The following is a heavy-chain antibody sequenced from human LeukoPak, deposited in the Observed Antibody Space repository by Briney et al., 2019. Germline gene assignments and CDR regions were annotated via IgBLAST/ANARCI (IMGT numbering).Heavy chain of an antibody. CDR1: GYTFISYY. Sequence: ASVKVSCKASGYTFISYYMHWVRQAPGQGLEWMGLINPSGGTTIYAQKLQGRVTMTRDTSTSTVYMELSGLRSEDTAVYYCARGYSGSYYRWFDPWGQGTLVTVSS. CDR2: INPSGGTT. CDR3: ARGYSGSYYRWFDP. J-gene: IGHJ5*02. D-gene: IGHD1-26*01. V-gene: IGHV1-46*01.